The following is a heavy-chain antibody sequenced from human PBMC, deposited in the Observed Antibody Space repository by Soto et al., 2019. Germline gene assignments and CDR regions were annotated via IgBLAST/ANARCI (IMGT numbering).Heavy chain of an antibody. CDR3: ASRHFWSRTWTDGRLDY. CDR2: IYYSGST. J-gene: IGHJ4*02. CDR1: GGTISKGDDY. D-gene: IGHD3-3*02. Sequence: PSXTLSLTCPVSGGTISKGDDYWSWIRPPAGKGLEWIGYIYYSGSTYYNPSLTSRVTISVDKSKNHFSLKLTSVTAADTAVYYCASRHFWSRTWTDGRLDYWGKGTLVIVS. V-gene: IGHV4-30-4*01.